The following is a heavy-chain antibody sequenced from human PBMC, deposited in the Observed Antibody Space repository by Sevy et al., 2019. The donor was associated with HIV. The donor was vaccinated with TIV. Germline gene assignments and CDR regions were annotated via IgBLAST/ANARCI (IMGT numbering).Heavy chain of an antibody. CDR1: GFTVSNAW. CDR2: IKSKTDGRTT. D-gene: IGHD3-3*01. Sequence: GGSLRLSCAASGFTVSNAWMSWVRQAPGKGLEWVGRIKSKTDGRTTDYAAPVKGRFTISRDDSKNTLHLQMNSLKTEDTAVYYCTAGGVVTGFYYYYGMDVWGQGTTVTVSS. CDR3: TAGGVVTGFYYYYGMDV. V-gene: IGHV3-15*01. J-gene: IGHJ6*02.